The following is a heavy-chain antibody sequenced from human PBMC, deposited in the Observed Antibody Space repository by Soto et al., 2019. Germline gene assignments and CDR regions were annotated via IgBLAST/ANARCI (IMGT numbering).Heavy chain of an antibody. V-gene: IGHV3-23*01. CDR3: AKFFVETGSNSGWPWSFHY. Sequence: EVQRLESGGGLVQPGKSLRLSCAASGFTFSNYAMSWVRQAPGQGLEWVSAISGSGGTTYYADSVKGRFTISRDNSKNSLFLQMNSLRAEDAAVYYCAKFFVETGSNSGWPWSFHYWGQGTLVTVSS. D-gene: IGHD6-25*01. CDR2: ISGSGGTT. J-gene: IGHJ4*02. CDR1: GFTFSNYA.